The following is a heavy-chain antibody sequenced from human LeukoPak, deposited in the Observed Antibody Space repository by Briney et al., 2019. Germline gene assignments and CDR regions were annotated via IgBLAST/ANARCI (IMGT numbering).Heavy chain of an antibody. CDR3: ATPGSGIWCFDY. J-gene: IGHJ4*02. D-gene: IGHD6-13*01. CDR2: IKQDGSEK. V-gene: IGHV3-7*01. CDR1: GFTFSTYW. Sequence: PGGSLRLSCAASGFTFSTYWMSWVRQAPGKGLEWVASIKQDGSEKYYVDSVKGRFTISRDNAKNSVYLQMTSLRAEDTAVYYCATPGSGIWCFDYWGQGTLLTVSS.